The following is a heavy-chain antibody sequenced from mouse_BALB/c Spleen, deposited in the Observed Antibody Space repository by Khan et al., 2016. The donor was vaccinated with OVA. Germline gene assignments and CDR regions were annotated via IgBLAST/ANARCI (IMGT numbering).Heavy chain of an antibody. J-gene: IGHJ4*01. Sequence: EVELVESGGDLVKPGGSLKLSCAASGFIFSSYGMSWVRQTPDKRLEWVATISSGGSYTYNPDSVKGRFTISRDKAKKTLYLQMSSLKSEDTAMYYCARFITSATGYYYAMDYWGQGTSVTVSS. CDR3: ARFITSATGYYYAMDY. D-gene: IGHD1-2*01. CDR1: GFIFSSYG. CDR2: ISSGGSYT. V-gene: IGHV5-6*01.